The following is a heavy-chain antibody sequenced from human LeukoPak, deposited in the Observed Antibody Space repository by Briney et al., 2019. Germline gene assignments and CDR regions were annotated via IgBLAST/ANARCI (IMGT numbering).Heavy chain of an antibody. CDR2: INHSGST. CDR1: GGSFSGYY. V-gene: IGHV4-34*01. CDR3: ARAHRAAAGNYYFDY. J-gene: IGHJ4*02. D-gene: IGHD6-13*01. Sequence: SETLSLTCAVYGGSFSGYYWSWIRQPPGKGLEWIGEINHSGSTNYNPSLKSRVTISVDTSKNQFSLKLSSVTAADTAVYYCARAHRAAAGNYYFDYWGQGTLVTVSS.